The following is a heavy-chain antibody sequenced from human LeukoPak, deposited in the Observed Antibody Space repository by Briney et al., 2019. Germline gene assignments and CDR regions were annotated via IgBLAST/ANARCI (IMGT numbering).Heavy chain of an antibody. CDR3: ARDHYYDSSGYYPFDY. J-gene: IGHJ4*02. CDR2: INSDGSST. D-gene: IGHD3-22*01. V-gene: IGHV3-74*01. CDR1: GFTFSSYW. Sequence: SGRSLRLSCAASGFTFSSYWMHWVRQAPGKGLVWVSRINSDGSSTSYADSVKGRFTISRDNAKNTLYLQMDSLRAEDTAVYYCARDHYYDSSGYYPFDYWGQGTLVTVSS.